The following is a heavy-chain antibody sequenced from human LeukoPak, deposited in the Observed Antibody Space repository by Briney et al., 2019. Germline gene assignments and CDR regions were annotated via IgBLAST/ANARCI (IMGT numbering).Heavy chain of an antibody. CDR3: ARLKRGLLAGAAVAAFDI. Sequence: PSETLSLTCAVYGGFFSGYYWTWIRQPPGKGLEWIGEINHSGSTNYNPSLKSRVTISVDTSKNQFSLKLTSVTAADTAVYYCARLKRGLLAGAAVAAFDIWGQGTMVTVSS. D-gene: IGHD6-19*01. V-gene: IGHV4-34*01. J-gene: IGHJ3*02. CDR2: INHSGST. CDR1: GGFFSGYY.